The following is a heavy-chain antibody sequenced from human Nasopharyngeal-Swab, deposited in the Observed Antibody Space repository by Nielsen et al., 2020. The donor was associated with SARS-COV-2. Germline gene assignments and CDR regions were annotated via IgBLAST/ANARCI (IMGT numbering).Heavy chain of an antibody. CDR3: AQTTYSGYFDY. CDR2: IYHSGGT. J-gene: IGHJ4*02. D-gene: IGHD2-15*01. V-gene: IGHV4-4*02. CDR1: GGSISSSNW. Sequence: GSLRLSCAVSGGSISSSNWWSWVRQPPGKGLEWIGEIYHSGGTNYNPSLKSRVTISVDKSKNQFSLKLSSVTAADTAVYYCAQTTYSGYFDYWGQGTLVTVSS.